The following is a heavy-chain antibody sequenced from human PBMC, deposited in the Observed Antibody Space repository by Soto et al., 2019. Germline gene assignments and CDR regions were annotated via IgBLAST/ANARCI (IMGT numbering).Heavy chain of an antibody. V-gene: IGHV4-59*01. CDR3: ARDLGFCRTTTCYPWFDP. J-gene: IGHJ5*02. Sequence: PSETLSLTCTVSGGSISSYYWSWIRQPPGKGLEWIGYIYYSGVTNYNPSLKSRVTISVDTSENQFSLKLTSVTAADTAVYYCARDLGFCRTTTCYPWFDPWGQGTLVTVSS. CDR2: IYYSGVT. D-gene: IGHD2-2*01. CDR1: GGSISSYY.